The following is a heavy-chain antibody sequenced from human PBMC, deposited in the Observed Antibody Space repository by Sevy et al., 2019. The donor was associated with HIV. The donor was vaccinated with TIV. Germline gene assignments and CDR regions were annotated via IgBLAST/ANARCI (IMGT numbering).Heavy chain of an antibody. Sequence: GGSLRLSCAASGFTFSSYWMHWVRQAPGKGLVWVAVISYDGSNKYYADSVKGRFTISRDNSKNTLYLQINSLRAEDTAVYYCARDPTRITIFGVVPDISYYYYGMDVWGQGTTVTVSS. CDR1: GFTFSSYW. V-gene: IGHV3-30*03. CDR3: ARDPTRITIFGVVPDISYYYYGMDV. J-gene: IGHJ6*02. D-gene: IGHD3-3*01. CDR2: ISYDGSNK.